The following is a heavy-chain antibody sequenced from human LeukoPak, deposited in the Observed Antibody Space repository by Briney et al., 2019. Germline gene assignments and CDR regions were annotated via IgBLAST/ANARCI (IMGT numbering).Heavy chain of an antibody. CDR3: AREWRDIVVVPAAMPPYFYGMDV. Sequence: SVKVSCKASGGTFSSYAISWVRQAPGQGLEWMGGIIPIFGTANYAQKFQGRVTITADESTSTAYMELSSLRSEDTAVYYCAREWRDIVVVPAAMPPYFYGMDVWGQGTTVTVSS. J-gene: IGHJ6*02. D-gene: IGHD2-2*01. V-gene: IGHV1-69*01. CDR2: IIPIFGTA. CDR1: GGTFSSYA.